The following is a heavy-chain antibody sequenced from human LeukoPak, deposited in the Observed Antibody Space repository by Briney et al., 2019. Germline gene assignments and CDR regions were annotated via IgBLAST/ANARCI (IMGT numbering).Heavy chain of an antibody. D-gene: IGHD2-21*02. Sequence: GGSLRLSCAASGFTFSSYWMSRVRQAPGKGLEWVANIKQDGSEKYYVDSVKGRVTISRDNAKNSLYLQMNSLRAEDTAVYYCARAPPPYCGGDCYFGYFDYWGQGTLVTVSS. CDR1: GFTFSSYW. CDR3: ARAPPPYCGGDCYFGYFDY. CDR2: IKQDGSEK. V-gene: IGHV3-7*04. J-gene: IGHJ4*02.